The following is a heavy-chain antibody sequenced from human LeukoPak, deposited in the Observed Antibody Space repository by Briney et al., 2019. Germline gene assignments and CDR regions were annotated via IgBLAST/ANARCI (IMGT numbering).Heavy chain of an antibody. D-gene: IGHD6-13*01. CDR3: AKEFSAARHYYYYGMDV. CDR1: GFTFSSYG. CDR2: ISYDGSNK. V-gene: IGHV3-30*18. Sequence: PGRSLRLSCASSGFTFSSYGMHWVRQAPGKGLEWVAVISYDGSNKYYADSVKGRFTISRDNSKNTLYLQMNSLRAEDTAVYYCAKEFSAARHYYYYGMDVWGQGTTVTVSS. J-gene: IGHJ6*02.